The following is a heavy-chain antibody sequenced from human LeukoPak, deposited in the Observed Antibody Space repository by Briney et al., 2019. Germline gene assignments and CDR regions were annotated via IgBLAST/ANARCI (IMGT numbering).Heavy chain of an antibody. Sequence: SVKVSCKASGGTFSSYAISWVRQAPGQGLEWMARIIPILGTANYAQKFQGRVTITTDESTSTAYMELSSLRSEDTAVYYCARDRYSSGWYNPRYYYYYYMDVWGKGTTVTVSS. CDR2: IIPILGTA. CDR3: ARDRYSSGWYNPRYYYYYYMDV. CDR1: GGTFSSYA. V-gene: IGHV1-69*05. D-gene: IGHD6-19*01. J-gene: IGHJ6*03.